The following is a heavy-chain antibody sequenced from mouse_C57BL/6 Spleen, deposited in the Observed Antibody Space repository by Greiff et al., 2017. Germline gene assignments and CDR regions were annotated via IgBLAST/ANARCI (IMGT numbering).Heavy chain of an antibody. CDR1: GYAFSSSW. D-gene: IGHD1-1*01. CDR3: ARSGCYYEGVWFAY. V-gene: IGHV1-82*01. J-gene: IGHJ3*01. CDR2: IYPGDGDT. Sequence: QVLLKESGPELVKPGASVKISCKASGYAFSSSWMNWVKQRPGKGLEWIGRIYPGDGDTTYNGKFKGKATLTADKSSSTDYMQLSSLKSENSAVYFCARSGCYYEGVWFAYWGQGTLVTVSA.